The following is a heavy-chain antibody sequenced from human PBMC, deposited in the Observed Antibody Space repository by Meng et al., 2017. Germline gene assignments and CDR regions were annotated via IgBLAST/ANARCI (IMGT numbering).Heavy chain of an antibody. CDR2: IKQDGSEK. J-gene: IGHJ5*01. D-gene: IGHD3-16*02. CDR1: GFTVSSNY. V-gene: IGHV3-7*01. Sequence: GESLKISCAASGFTVSSNYMSWVRQAPGKGLEWVANIKQDGSEKYYVDSVKGRFTISRDNAKNSLYLQMNSLRAEDTAVYYCASVPYYDYVWGSYRYFPPGWFDPWGQGTTVTVSS. CDR3: ASVPYYDYVWGSYRYFPPGWFDP.